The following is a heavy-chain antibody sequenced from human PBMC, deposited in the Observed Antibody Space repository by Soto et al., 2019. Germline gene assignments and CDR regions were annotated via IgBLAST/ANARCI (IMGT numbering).Heavy chain of an antibody. D-gene: IGHD3-10*01. CDR2: IRYDGSNI. CDR1: GILFNGFG. J-gene: IGHJ1*01. V-gene: IGHV3-30*02. CDR3: SKAEVGVRVFFAYLDY. Sequence: PGGSLRLSCAASGILFNGFGMHWVLQAPGKGLEWVAVIRYDGSNIYYADSVKGRFTISRDNSKNTLYLQMDSLRAEDTAVYYFSKAEVGVRVFFAYLDYWGKGALDPVSS.